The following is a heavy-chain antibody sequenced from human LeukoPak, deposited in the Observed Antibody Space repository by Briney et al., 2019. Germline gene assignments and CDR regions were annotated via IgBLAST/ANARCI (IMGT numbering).Heavy chain of an antibody. CDR2: MNPNSGNT. CDR3: ARGLGYKWFGEVAPHLYYYYYMDV. D-gene: IGHD3-10*01. Sequence: GASVKVSCKASGYTFTSYDINWVRQAPGQGLGWMGWMNPNSGNTGYAQKFQGRVTMTRNTSISTAYMELSSLRSEDTAVYYCARGLGYKWFGEVAPHLYYYYYMDVWGKGTTVTISS. J-gene: IGHJ6*03. CDR1: GYTFTSYD. V-gene: IGHV1-8*01.